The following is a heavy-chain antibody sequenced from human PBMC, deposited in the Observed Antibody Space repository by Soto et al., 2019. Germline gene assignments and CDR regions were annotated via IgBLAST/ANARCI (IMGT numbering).Heavy chain of an antibody. CDR1: GYTFTSYG. Sequence: ASVKVSCKASGYTFTSYGISWVRQAPGQGLEWMGWISAYNGNTNYAQKLQGRVTMTTDTSTSTAYMELRSLRSDDTAVYYCARQRPIVVVPAAVFDIWGQGTMVTVSS. CDR2: ISAYNGNT. CDR3: ARQRPIVVVPAAVFDI. V-gene: IGHV1-18*01. D-gene: IGHD2-2*01. J-gene: IGHJ3*02.